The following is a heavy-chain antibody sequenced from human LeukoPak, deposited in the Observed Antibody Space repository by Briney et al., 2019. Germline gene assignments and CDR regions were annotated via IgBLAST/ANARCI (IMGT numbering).Heavy chain of an antibody. V-gene: IGHV3-53*01. CDR1: GFTVGSNY. J-gene: IGHJ3*02. CDR2: IYSGGST. Sequence: GGSLRLSCAASGFTVGSNYMSWVRQAPGKGLEWVSVIYSGGSTYYADSVKGRFTISRDNSKNTLYLQMNSLRAEDTAVYYCAREYTVTTDDAFDIWGQGTMVTVSS. D-gene: IGHD4-17*01. CDR3: AREYTVTTDDAFDI.